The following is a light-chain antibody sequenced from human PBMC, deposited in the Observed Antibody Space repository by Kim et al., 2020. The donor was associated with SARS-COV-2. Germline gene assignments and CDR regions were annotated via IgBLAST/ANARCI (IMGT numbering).Light chain of an antibody. V-gene: IGLV2-18*02. Sequence: GQSVTISCTGTSSDVGNYNRVSWYHQSPGTAPKLLIYEVNKRPSGVSDRFSGSKSGNTASLIISGLLTEDDGDYYCTSFTSSSTYDFGTGTKVTVL. CDR1: SSDVGNYNR. J-gene: IGLJ1*01. CDR3: TSFTSSSTYD. CDR2: EVN.